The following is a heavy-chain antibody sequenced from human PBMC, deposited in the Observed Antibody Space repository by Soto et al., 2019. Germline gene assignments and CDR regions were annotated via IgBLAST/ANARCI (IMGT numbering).Heavy chain of an antibody. Sequence: ESGGGLVKPGGSLRLSCAASGFTFSSYSMNWVRQAPGKGLEWVSSISSSSSYIYYADSVKGRFTISRDNAKNSLYLQMNSLRAEDTAVYYCARGGYSYDNYGMDVWGQGTTVTVSS. J-gene: IGHJ6*02. D-gene: IGHD5-18*01. CDR1: GFTFSSYS. CDR2: ISSSSSYI. V-gene: IGHV3-21*01. CDR3: ARGGYSYDNYGMDV.